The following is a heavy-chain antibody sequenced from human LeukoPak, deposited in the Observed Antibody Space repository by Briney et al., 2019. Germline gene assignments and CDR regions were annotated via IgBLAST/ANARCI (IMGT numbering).Heavy chain of an antibody. CDR3: ASTHVVTAIDY. D-gene: IGHD2-21*02. CDR2: IYYSGST. Sequence: ESSETLSLTCTVSGGSISSYYWSWIRQPPGKGLEWIGYIYYSGSTNYNPSLKSRVTISVDTSKNQFSLKLSSVTAADTAVYYCASTHVVTAIDYWGQGTLVTVSS. J-gene: IGHJ4*02. V-gene: IGHV4-59*01. CDR1: GGSISSYY.